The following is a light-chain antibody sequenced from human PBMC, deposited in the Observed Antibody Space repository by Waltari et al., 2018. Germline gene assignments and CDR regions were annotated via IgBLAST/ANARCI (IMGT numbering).Light chain of an antibody. CDR1: QDISNY. J-gene: IGKJ1*01. CDR2: AAF. V-gene: IGKV1-33*01. CDR3: QQYADLPWT. Sequence: DIQMTQSPSSLSASVGDRVTITCQANQDISNYLNWYQQKPGKAPNLLISAAFNLETGVPSRFSGGRSGTDFTFTITSLQPEDIATYHCQQYADLPWTFGQGTKVEIK.